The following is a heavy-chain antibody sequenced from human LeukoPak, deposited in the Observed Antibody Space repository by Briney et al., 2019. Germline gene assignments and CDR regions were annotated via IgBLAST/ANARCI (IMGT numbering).Heavy chain of an antibody. D-gene: IGHD3-10*02. CDR2: ISSSRSYI. V-gene: IGHV3-21*01. CDR3: AELGITMIGGV. CDR1: GFTFSSYS. Sequence: GGSLRLSCAASGFTFSSYSMSWVRQAPGKGLEWVSSISSSRSYIYYADSVKGRFTISRDNAKNSLYLQMNSLRAEDTAVYYCAELGITMIGGVWGKGTTVTISS. J-gene: IGHJ6*04.